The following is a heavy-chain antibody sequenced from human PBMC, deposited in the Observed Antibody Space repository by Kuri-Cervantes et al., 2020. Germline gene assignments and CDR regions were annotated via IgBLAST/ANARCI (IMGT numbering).Heavy chain of an antibody. CDR2: IIPIFGTA. CDR1: GYTFTSYA. J-gene: IGHJ4*02. CDR3: ARGLFYGGDY. V-gene: IGHV1-69*05. Sequence: SVKVSCKASGYTFTSYAMHWVRQAPGQRLEWMGGIIPIFGTANYAQKFQGRVTITTDESTSTAYMELSSLRSEDTAVYYCARGLFYGGDYWGQGTLVTVSS. D-gene: IGHD4/OR15-4a*01.